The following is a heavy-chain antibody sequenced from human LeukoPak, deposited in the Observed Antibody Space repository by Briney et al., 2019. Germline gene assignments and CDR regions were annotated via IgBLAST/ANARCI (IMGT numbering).Heavy chain of an antibody. CDR3: ARAVHDFYYYEMDV. CDR2: IYYNGST. V-gene: IGHV4-61*01. CDR1: GGSVSSGSYY. J-gene: IGHJ6*02. D-gene: IGHD5/OR15-5a*01. Sequence: SETLSLTCSVSGGSVSSGSYYWSWIRQPPGRGLEWIGNIYYNGSTNYNPFLKSRVTMSVDTSKNQFSLKLSSVTAADTAIYYCARAVHDFYYYEMDVWGQGTTVTVSS.